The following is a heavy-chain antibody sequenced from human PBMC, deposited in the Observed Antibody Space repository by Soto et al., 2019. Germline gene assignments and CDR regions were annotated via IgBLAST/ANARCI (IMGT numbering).Heavy chain of an antibody. D-gene: IGHD3-9*01. V-gene: IGHV3-21*01. CDR2: ISSSSSYI. Sequence: GGSLRLSCAASGFTFSSYSMNWVRQAPGKGLEWVSSISSSSSYIYYADSVKGRFTISRDNAKNSLYLQMNSLRAEDTAVYYCARAQGLRYFDWLPYYYYGMDVWGQGTRVTVSS. J-gene: IGHJ6*02. CDR1: GFTFSSYS. CDR3: ARAQGLRYFDWLPYYYYGMDV.